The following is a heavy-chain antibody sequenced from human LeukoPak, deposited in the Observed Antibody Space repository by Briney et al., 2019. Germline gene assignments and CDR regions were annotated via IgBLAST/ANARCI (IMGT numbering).Heavy chain of an antibody. CDR1: GYTFTSYG. Sequence: GASVKVSCKASGYTFTSYGISWGRQAPGQGLEWMGWISTFNGNTNYPQKSQGRVTMTTDTSTRTGYMELRSLRSDDTAVYYCARSAGGGNWYQTFDYWGQGTLVTVSS. V-gene: IGHV1-18*01. D-gene: IGHD6-13*01. J-gene: IGHJ4*02. CDR2: ISTFNGNT. CDR3: ARSAGGGNWYQTFDY.